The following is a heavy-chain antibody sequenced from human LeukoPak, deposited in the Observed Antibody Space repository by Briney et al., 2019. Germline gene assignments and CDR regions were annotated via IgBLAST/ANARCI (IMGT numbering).Heavy chain of an antibody. CDR2: IYSGGST. J-gene: IGHJ4*02. V-gene: IGHV3-53*01. Sequence: GGSLRLACAASGFTVSSNYMSWVRQAPGKGLEWVSVIYSGGSTYYADSVKGRFTISRDNSKNTLYLQMNSLRAEDTAVYYCARGPNLEWLNWDLDWGQGTLVTVSS. CDR3: ARGPNLEWLNWDLD. D-gene: IGHD3-3*01. CDR1: GFTVSSNY.